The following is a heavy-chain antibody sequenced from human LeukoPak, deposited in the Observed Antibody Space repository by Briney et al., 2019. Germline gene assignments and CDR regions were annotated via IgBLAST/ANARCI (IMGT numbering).Heavy chain of an antibody. CDR1: GGSISSYY. CDR3: ARHFRPARRGFGY. J-gene: IGHJ4*02. CDR2: IYYSGST. D-gene: IGHD6-6*01. Sequence: PSETLSLTCTVSGGSISSYYWSWIRQPPGKGLEWIGYIYYSGSTNYNPSLKSRVTISVDTSKHQFSLKLSSVTAADTAVYYCARHFRPARRGFGYWGQGTLVTVSS. V-gene: IGHV4-59*01.